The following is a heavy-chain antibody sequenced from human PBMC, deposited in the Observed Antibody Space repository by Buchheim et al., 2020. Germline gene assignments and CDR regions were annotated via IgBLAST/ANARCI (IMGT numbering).Heavy chain of an antibody. Sequence: QVKLVESGGGVVQPGESLRLSCSASGFRFSDYCMHWVRQAPGKGLAWVTIISFDGNHKIYGDSVKGRFTISRDNGKNTLSLKMNNLRREDTDMYFCEKEGAILGGFKWEKSFESWGQGT. CDR3: EKEGAILGGFKWEKSFES. D-gene: IGHD1-26*01. V-gene: IGHV3-30*18. J-gene: IGHJ4*02. CDR1: GFRFSDYC. CDR2: ISFDGNHK.